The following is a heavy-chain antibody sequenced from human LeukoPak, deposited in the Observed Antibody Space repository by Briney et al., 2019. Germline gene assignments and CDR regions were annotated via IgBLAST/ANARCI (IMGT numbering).Heavy chain of an antibody. D-gene: IGHD2-15*01. Sequence: GGSLRLSCAASGFTFSSNGMHRVRQAPGKGLEWVALIWYDESKTFYADSVKSRFTISRDNSKNTMYLQMNSLRAEDTAVYYCTREPSGMGVAAPEFDYWGQGTLVTVSS. CDR1: GFTFSSNG. V-gene: IGHV3-33*01. J-gene: IGHJ4*02. CDR3: TREPSGMGVAAPEFDY. CDR2: IWYDESKT.